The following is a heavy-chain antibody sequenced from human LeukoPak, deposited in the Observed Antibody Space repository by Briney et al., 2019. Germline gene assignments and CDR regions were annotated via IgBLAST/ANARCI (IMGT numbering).Heavy chain of an antibody. J-gene: IGHJ3*02. D-gene: IGHD5-24*01. CDR1: GFTFSSYA. V-gene: IGHV3-23*01. Sequence: GGSLRLSCAASGFTFSSYAVSWVGQGPGKGLEWVSAISGSGGSTYYADSVKGRFTISRDNSKNTLYLQMNSLRAEDTAVYYCAKSSEGRWPSAFAIWRQGTMVTVSS. CDR3: AKSSEGRWPSAFAI. CDR2: ISGSGGST.